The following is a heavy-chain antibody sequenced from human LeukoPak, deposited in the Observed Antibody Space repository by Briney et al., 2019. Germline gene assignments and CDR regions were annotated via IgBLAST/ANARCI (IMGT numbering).Heavy chain of an antibody. Sequence: GESLKISCKGSGYSFTSYWIGWVRQMPGKGLEWMGIIYPGDSDTRYSPSFQGQVTISADKSISTAYLQWSSLKASDTAMYYCARLVTPPWFGELSFDYWGQGTLVTVSS. CDR1: GYSFTSYW. J-gene: IGHJ4*02. V-gene: IGHV5-51*01. CDR2: IYPGDSDT. D-gene: IGHD3-10*01. CDR3: ARLVTPPWFGELSFDY.